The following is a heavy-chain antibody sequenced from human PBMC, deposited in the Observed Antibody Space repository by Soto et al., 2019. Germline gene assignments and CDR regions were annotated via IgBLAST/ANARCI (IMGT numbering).Heavy chain of an antibody. D-gene: IGHD1-20*01. V-gene: IGHV3-21*01. CDR3: ARVSHPAKNDACDI. Sequence: GGSLRLSCAASGFTFSSYSMNWVRQAPGKGLEWVSSISSSSSYIYYADSVKGRFTISRDNAKNSLYLQMNSLSAEDTAVYSGARVSHPAKNDACDIGAQGTRATFS. CDR2: ISSSSSYI. J-gene: IGHJ3*02. CDR1: GFTFSSYS.